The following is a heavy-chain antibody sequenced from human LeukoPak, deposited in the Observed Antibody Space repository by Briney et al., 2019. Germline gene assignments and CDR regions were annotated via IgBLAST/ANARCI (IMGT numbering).Heavy chain of an antibody. Sequence: SVKVSCKASGGTFSSYTISWVRQAPGQGLEWMGRIIPILGIANYAQKFQGRVTITADKSTSTAYMELSSLRSEDTAVYYCARVKNYYDSSGYYYGENYWGQGTLVTVSP. CDR3: ARVKNYYDSSGYYYGENY. D-gene: IGHD3-22*01. J-gene: IGHJ4*02. V-gene: IGHV1-69*02. CDR2: IIPILGIA. CDR1: GGTFSSYT.